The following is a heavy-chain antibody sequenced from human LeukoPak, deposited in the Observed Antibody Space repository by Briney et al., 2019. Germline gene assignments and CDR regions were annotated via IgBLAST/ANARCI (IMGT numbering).Heavy chain of an antibody. CDR2: ISWNSGSI. Sequence: AGGSLRLFCAASGFTFDDYAMHWVRQAPGKGLEWVSGISWNSGSIGYADSVKGRFTISRDNAKNSLYLQMNSLRAEDTALYYCAKDMGRSGGTSWPPFYYWGQGTLVTVSS. V-gene: IGHV3-9*01. J-gene: IGHJ4*02. CDR3: AKDMGRSGGTSWPPFYY. CDR1: GFTFDDYA. D-gene: IGHD2-15*01.